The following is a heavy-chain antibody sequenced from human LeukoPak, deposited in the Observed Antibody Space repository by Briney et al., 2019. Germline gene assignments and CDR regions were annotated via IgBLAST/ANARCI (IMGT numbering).Heavy chain of an antibody. CDR3: ARHLGYYYGSGSYRHYYYYGMDV. D-gene: IGHD3-10*01. J-gene: IGHJ6*02. CDR2: IYHSGST. CDR1: GGSISSYY. V-gene: IGHV4-59*08. Sequence: SETLSLTCTVSGGSISSYYWSWIRQPPGKGLEWIGYIYHSGSTNYNPSLKSRVTISVDTSKNQFSLELSSVTAADTAVYYCARHLGYYYGSGSYRHYYYYGMDVWGQGTTVTVSS.